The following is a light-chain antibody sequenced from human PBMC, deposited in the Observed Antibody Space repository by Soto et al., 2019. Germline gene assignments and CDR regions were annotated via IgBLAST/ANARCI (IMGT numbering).Light chain of an antibody. CDR1: QSVGSD. V-gene: IGKV3-15*01. CDR2: GAS. CDR3: QQYNNWPIT. J-gene: IGKJ5*01. Sequence: EIVMTPSPATLSVSPVERATLSCRASQSVGSDLAWYQQKPGQAPRLLMYGASTRATGLPARFSGSGSGTEFTLTISSLQSEDFAVYYCQQYNNWPITFGQGTRLEIK.